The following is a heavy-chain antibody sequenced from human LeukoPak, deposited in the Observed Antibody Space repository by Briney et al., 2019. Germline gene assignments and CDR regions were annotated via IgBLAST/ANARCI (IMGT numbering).Heavy chain of an antibody. CDR3: AREGTKYNNNIYYFDY. CDR2: LYRGGST. J-gene: IGHJ4*02. V-gene: IGHV3-66*01. D-gene: IGHD3-10*01. Sequence: PSETLSLTCTVSGVSISSNYMSWVRQAPGKGLEWVSVLYRGGSTYYADSVKGRFTISRDNSKNTLYLQMNSLRAEDTAVYYCAREGTKYNNNIYYFDYWGQGTLVTVSS. CDR1: GVSISSNY.